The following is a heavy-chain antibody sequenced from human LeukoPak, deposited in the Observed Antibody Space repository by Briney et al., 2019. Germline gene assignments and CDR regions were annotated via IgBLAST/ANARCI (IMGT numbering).Heavy chain of an antibody. Sequence: SGPTLVNPPQTLTLTCTFSGFSLSTRGVGVGWIRQPPGKALEWLALIYWNDDKRYSPSLKSRLTITKDTSKNQVVLTMTNMNPVDTATYYWAHRPSLYCSSTSCYHEFDYWGQGTLVTVSS. CDR2: IYWNDDK. V-gene: IGHV2-5*01. J-gene: IGHJ4*02. D-gene: IGHD2-2*01. CDR3: AHRPSLYCSSTSCYHEFDY. CDR1: GFSLSTRGVG.